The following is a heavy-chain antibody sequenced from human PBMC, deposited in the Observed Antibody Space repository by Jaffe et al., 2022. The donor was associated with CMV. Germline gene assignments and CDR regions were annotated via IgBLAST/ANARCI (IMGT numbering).Heavy chain of an antibody. V-gene: IGHV1-3*01. CDR2: INPVNGDT. Sequence: QVQLVQSGAEVKQPGASVKVSCKASGYIFTRYTLHWVRQAPGQGLEWMGWINPVNGDTRRSQKFQGRVTMTSDTSASTAFMELNSLTSEDTAMYYCAKVVGYLAIFGGVIAPLDFWGQGSLVTVSS. J-gene: IGHJ4*02. D-gene: IGHD3-16*02. CDR3: AKVVGYLAIFGGVIAPLDF. CDR1: GYIFTRYT.